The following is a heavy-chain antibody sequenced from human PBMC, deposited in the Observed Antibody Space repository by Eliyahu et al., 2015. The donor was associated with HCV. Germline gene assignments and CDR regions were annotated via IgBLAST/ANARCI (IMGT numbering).Heavy chain of an antibody. J-gene: IGHJ4*02. CDR1: GGSISTGGYF. Sequence: QLQLQESGPGLVEPXEALSXIXXVSGGSISTGGYFWGWIRQPPGKGLEWIGTXHYSGTTFYNPSLKSRVTMSVDTSKNQFSLEVNSMTAADTAVYYCARQTTGSLQWTFDSWGQGALVTVSS. D-gene: IGHD2-15*01. CDR3: ARQTTGSLQWTFDS. V-gene: IGHV4-39*01. CDR2: XHYSGTT.